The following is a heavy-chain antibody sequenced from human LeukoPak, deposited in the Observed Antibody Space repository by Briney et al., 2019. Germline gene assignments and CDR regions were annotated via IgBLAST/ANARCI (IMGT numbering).Heavy chain of an antibody. V-gene: IGHV3-33*01. CDR1: GFTFSGYG. Sequence: GGSLRLSCAASGFTFSGYGMHWVRQAPGKGLEWVAVIWYDGSNKYYADPVKGRFTISRDNSKNTLYLQMNSLRAEATALYYCARAPRRGGPFDYWGQGTLVTVSS. D-gene: IGHD5-24*01. J-gene: IGHJ4*02. CDR3: ARAPRRGGPFDY. CDR2: IWYDGSNK.